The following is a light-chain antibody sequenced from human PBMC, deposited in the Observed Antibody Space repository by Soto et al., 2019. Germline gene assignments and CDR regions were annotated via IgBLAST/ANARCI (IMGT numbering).Light chain of an antibody. CDR1: SSNIGAGYD. V-gene: IGLV1-40*01. J-gene: IGLJ2*01. CDR3: QSYDSSLTVV. CDR2: GNT. Sequence: QSVLTRPPSVSGAPGQRVTISCTGSSSNIGAGYDVHWYQQFPGTTPKFLIYGNTNRPSGVPDRFSASKSGTSASLDITGLQAEDEAEYFCQSYDSSLTVVFGGGTKLTVL.